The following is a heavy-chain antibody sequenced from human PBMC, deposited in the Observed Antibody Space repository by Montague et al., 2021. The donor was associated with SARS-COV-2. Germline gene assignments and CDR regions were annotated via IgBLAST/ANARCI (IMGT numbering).Heavy chain of an antibody. J-gene: IGHJ4*02. V-gene: IGHV3-9*01. CDR3: AKDINRGIQLWRTTGSFDY. D-gene: IGHD5-18*01. CDR1: GFTFDDYA. Sequence: SRRLSCAASGFTFDDYAMHWVRQAPGKGLEWVSGITWNSGSIGYADSVKGRFTISRDNAKNSLYLQMNSLRAEDTALYYCAKDINRGIQLWRTTGSFDYWGQGTLVTVSS. CDR2: ITWNSGSI.